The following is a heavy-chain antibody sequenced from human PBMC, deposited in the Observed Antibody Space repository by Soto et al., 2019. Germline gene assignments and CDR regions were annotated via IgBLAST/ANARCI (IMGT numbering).Heavy chain of an antibody. CDR2: ISRSAMTI. CDR3: ARDPPQFYYNGMDV. V-gene: IGHV3-48*03. J-gene: IGHJ6*02. Sequence: GALRVCCTDSGFSFSTYEMTRVRQAPGKGLEWVSCISRSAMTINYADSVKGRFTISRDNAKNSLFLEMTNLRAEDTAVYYSARDPPQFYYNGMDVWGQGTTVTVSS. CDR1: GFSFSTYE.